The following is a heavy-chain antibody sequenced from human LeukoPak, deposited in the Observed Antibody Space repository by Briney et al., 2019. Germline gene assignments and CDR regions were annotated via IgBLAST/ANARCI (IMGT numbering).Heavy chain of an antibody. D-gene: IGHD1-26*01. CDR2: ISSSGDTV. CDR3: ARDEVGATTEFDY. V-gene: IGHV3-48*03. CDR1: GFTFSNYE. J-gene: IGHJ4*02. Sequence: PGGSLRLSCAASGFTFSNYEMNWARQAPGKGLEWISYISSSGDTVYYADSVAGRFTISRDNAKNSLYLQMNSLRAEDTAVYYCARDEVGATTEFDYWGQGTLVTVSS.